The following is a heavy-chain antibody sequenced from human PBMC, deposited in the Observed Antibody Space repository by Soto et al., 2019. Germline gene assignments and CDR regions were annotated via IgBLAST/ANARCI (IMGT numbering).Heavy chain of an antibody. Sequence: GSLRLTGAASGFTVSSNYMRWVRQAPGKGLEWVSVIYSGGSTYYADSVKGRFTISRDNSKNTLYLQMNSLRAEDTAVYYCASGIAAAVLYYYYMDVWGKGTTVTVSS. V-gene: IGHV3-66*01. CDR3: ASGIAAAVLYYYYMDV. J-gene: IGHJ6*03. CDR1: GFTVSSNY. CDR2: IYSGGST. D-gene: IGHD6-13*01.